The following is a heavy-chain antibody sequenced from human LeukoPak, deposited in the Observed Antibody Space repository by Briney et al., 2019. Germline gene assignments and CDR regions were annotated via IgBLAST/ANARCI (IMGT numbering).Heavy chain of an antibody. V-gene: IGHV4-30-4*01. CDR3: ARADSVVQYYFDY. J-gene: IGHJ4*02. CDR1: GGSISSGDYY. CDR2: IYYSGST. Sequence: PSETLSLTCTVSGGSISSGDYYWSWIRQPPGKGLEWIGYIYYSGSTYYNPSLKSRVTISVDTSKNQFSLKLSSVTAADTAVYYCARADSVVQYYFDYWGQGTLVTVSS. D-gene: IGHD4-23*01.